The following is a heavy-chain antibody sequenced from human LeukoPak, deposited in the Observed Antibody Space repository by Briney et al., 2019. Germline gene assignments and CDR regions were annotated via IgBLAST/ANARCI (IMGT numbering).Heavy chain of an antibody. CDR3: ARDRSGYFDSSGYYVGYFDL. V-gene: IGHV4-59*01. CDR1: SDSISSYY. D-gene: IGHD3-22*01. CDR2: IHYSGYT. J-gene: IGHJ2*01. Sequence: PSETLSLTCAVSSDSISSYYWSWIRQPPGKGLEWIGFIHYSGYTNYNPSLKSRVTISLDTPKNHFSLKLSSVTAADTAVYYCARDRSGYFDSSGYYVGYFDLWGRGTLVTVSS.